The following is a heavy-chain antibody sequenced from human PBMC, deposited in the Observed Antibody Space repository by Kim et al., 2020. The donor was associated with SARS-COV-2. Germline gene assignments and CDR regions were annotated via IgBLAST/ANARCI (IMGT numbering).Heavy chain of an antibody. J-gene: IGHJ4*02. V-gene: IGHV3-64D*06. D-gene: IGHD5-12*01. CDR3: VKEETLDIVAPGHY. Sequence: GGSLRLSCSASGFTFNYYAMHWVRQAPGKGLEFVSSISGTGRNIDYEDFVKGRFTISRDNSKSTLYLQMSRLRTEDTAIYYCVKEETLDIVAPGHYWGQGTLVTVPS. CDR2: ISGTGRNI. CDR1: GFTFNYYA.